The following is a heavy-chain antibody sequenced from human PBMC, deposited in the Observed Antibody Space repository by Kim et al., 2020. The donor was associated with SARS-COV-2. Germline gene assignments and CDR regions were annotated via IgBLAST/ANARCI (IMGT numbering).Heavy chain of an antibody. J-gene: IGHJ1*01. CDR3: AGEVSSSSHFQN. V-gene: IGHV1-69*01. Sequence: NYARKFQGRVTMTAEESTGTAYMERTSLRAEDTAVYYCAGEVSSSSHFQNWGQGTLVTVSS. D-gene: IGHD6-6*01.